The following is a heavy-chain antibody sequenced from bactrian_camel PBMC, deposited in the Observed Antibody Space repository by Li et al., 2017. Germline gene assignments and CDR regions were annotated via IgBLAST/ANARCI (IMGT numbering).Heavy chain of an antibody. J-gene: IGHJ6*01. CDR3: AADLRVPGSANWGGCSFDS. CDR2: IDTPGTTT. D-gene: IGHD7*01. CDR1: GFSVSSRY. Sequence: HVQLVESGGGSVQAGGSLRLSCAASGFSVSSRYMGWFRQAPDEEREAVAAIDTPGTTTYSESVKGRFTISEGNAKNTMYLQLRNLEPEDTAVYYYAADLRVPGSANWGGCSFDSWGQGTQVTVS. V-gene: IGHV3-2*01.